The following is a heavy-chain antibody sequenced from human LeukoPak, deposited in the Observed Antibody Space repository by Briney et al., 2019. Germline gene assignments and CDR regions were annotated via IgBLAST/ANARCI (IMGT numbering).Heavy chain of an antibody. CDR3: AREKTIFGVAYYMDV. CDR2: IYYSGST. Sequence: SETLSLTCTFSGASLSSYYWSWIRQPPGKGLEWIGYIYYSGSTNYNPSLKSRVTISVDTSKNQFSLRLSSVTAADTAVYYCAREKTIFGVAYYMDVWGKGTTVTVSS. CDR1: GASLSSYY. V-gene: IGHV4-59*01. D-gene: IGHD3-3*01. J-gene: IGHJ6*03.